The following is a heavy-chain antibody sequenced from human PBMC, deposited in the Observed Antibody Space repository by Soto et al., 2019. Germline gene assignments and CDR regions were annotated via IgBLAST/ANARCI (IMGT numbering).Heavy chain of an antibody. Sequence: PSETLSLTCTVSGGAVSSGTYYWSWIRQPPGKGLEWIGHIYFTGITNYNPSLKSRVTMSLYTSRNQFSLKLSSVTAADRAVYYCTRGPPRVQWFDPWGLGTLVTVSS. CDR2: IYFTGIT. J-gene: IGHJ5*02. CDR3: TRGPPRVQWFDP. V-gene: IGHV4-61*01. CDR1: GGAVSSGTYY.